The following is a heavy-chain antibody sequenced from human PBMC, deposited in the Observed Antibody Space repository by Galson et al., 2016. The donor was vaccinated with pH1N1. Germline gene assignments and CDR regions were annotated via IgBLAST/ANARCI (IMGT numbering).Heavy chain of an antibody. V-gene: IGHV3-7*01. CDR3: AKAIAQADSY. D-gene: IGHD2-15*01. J-gene: IGHJ4*02. CDR2: INQDGSVK. Sequence: SLRLSCAASGFSLSTFWMTWVRQAPGKGLEWVANINQDGSVKYYLDSVKGRFTISRDNAKNSLYLQMDSLRAEETAVYYCAKAIAQADSYWGQGTLVTVSS. CDR1: GFSLSTFW.